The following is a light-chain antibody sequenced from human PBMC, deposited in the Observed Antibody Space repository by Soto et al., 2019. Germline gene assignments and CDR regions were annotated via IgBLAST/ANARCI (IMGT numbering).Light chain of an antibody. J-gene: IGLJ3*02. CDR3: VRLYGGAWV. V-gene: IGLV7-43*01. CDR1: TGAVTSDYY. CDR2: RTS. Sequence: QTVVTQEPSLTVSPGGTVTLTCALTTGAVTSDYYPNWFQRKPGQALRTLIYRTSNKHSWTPARFSGSLLGGKAALTLSGVQPEDEADYSCVRLYGGAWVFGGGTKLTVL.